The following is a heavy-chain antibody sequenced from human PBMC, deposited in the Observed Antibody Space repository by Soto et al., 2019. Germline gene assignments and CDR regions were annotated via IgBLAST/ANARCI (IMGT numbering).Heavy chain of an antibody. J-gene: IGHJ3*02. CDR2: IIPISGTA. D-gene: IGHD1-26*01. V-gene: IGHV1-69*06. CDR1: GGTFSRYG. Sequence: QVQLVQSGAEVKRPGSSVRVSCKASGGTFSRYGFSWVRQAPGHGLEWMGVIIPISGTANYAQKFQGRGTISEDKSTSTGYMDLNTLRSEDTAVYYCASTGEAPAVDGSGRGDAFDIWGQGTKVTVSS. CDR3: ASTGEAPAVDGSGRGDAFDI.